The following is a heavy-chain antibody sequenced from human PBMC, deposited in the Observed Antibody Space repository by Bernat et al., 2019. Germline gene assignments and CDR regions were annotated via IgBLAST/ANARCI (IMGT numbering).Heavy chain of an antibody. CDR2: ICCGGSNK. V-gene: IGHV3-33*01. D-gene: IGHD1-1*01. CDR1: GFTFSSYG. Sequence: QVQLVESGGGVVQPGRSLRLSCAASGFTFSSYGMHWVRQAPGKGLEWVAYICCGGSNKYYADSVKGRFTISRDNAKNTLYLQMNSLRAEDSAVYYCASETKLNCIDDWGQGTLVTVSS. J-gene: IGHJ4*02. CDR3: ASETKLNCIDD.